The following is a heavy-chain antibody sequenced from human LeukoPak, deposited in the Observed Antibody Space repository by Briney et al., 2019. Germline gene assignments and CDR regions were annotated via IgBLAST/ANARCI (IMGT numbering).Heavy chain of an antibody. D-gene: IGHD2-2*01. CDR3: AGGYGSSWSFDH. CDR1: GVSIRSYY. V-gene: IGHV4-59*01. J-gene: IGHJ4*02. Sequence: SETLSLTCTVSGVSIRSYYWNWVRQSPGRGLEWIGYMHHSGSSHYNPFLKSRVTTSVDTSKNHFSLKLNSVTAADTAVYYCAGGYGSSWSFDHWGQGTLVTVSS. CDR2: MHHSGSS.